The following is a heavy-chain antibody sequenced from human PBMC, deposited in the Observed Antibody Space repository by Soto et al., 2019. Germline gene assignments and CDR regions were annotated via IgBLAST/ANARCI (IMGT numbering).Heavy chain of an antibody. D-gene: IGHD1-26*01. CDR2: FSGGGGST. V-gene: IGHV3-23*01. J-gene: IGHJ6*02. CDR1: GFTFSTYA. CDR3: AKVSLGALTFTDYYYYGLDV. Sequence: GGSLRLSCAASGFTFSTYALNWGRQAPGKGLEWASAFSGGGGSTYYADSVKGRVTISRDNSKNTLYLQMNSLRAEDTAVYYCAKVSLGALTFTDYYYYGLDVWGQGTTVPVSS.